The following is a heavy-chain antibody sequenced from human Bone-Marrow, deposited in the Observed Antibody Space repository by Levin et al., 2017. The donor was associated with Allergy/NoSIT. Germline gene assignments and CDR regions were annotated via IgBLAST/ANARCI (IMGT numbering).Heavy chain of an antibody. D-gene: IGHD5-24*01. CDR2: MNPDSGAT. V-gene: IGHV1-2*02. J-gene: IGHJ2*01. CDR3: VSGEDLSGRDLGEAHNYVSGRVWNFDL. Sequence: GASVKVSCKASGNLFTTHYMHWVRQAPGHGLEWMGFMNPDSGATNYPQNFQGRVTMTRDTSISTGFMELSRLTSDDTAVYYCVSGEDLSGRDLGEAHNYVSGRVWNFDLWGRGTLVTVSS. CDR1: GNLFTTHY.